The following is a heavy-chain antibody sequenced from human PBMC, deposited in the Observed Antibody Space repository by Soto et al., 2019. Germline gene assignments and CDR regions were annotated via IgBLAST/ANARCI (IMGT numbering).Heavy chain of an antibody. J-gene: IGHJ4*02. CDR1: GFTFSSYA. Sequence: QVQLVESGGGVVQPGRSLRLSCAASGFTFSSYAMHWVRQAPGKGLEWVAVISYDGSNKYYADSVKGRFTISSDNSNKTLYLQMNSLIAEDTAVYYCARDMCPHRPGGVSYCGCDYWGQGTLVTVSS. D-gene: IGHD1-26*01. V-gene: IGHV3-30-3*01. CDR3: ARDMCPHRPGGVSYCGCDY. CDR2: ISYDGSNK.